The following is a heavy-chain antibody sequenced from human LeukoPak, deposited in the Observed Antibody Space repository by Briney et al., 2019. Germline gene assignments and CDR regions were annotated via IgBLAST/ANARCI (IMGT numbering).Heavy chain of an antibody. CDR1: GYTFTSYY. Sequence: ASVKVSCKASGYTFTSYYMHWVRQAPGQGLEWMGIINPSGGSTSYAQKFQGRVTMTRDTSTSTVYMELRSLRSDDTAVYYCARDRNWAYYYGSGSYHLNWFDPWGQGTLVTVSS. D-gene: IGHD3-10*01. J-gene: IGHJ5*02. CDR3: ARDRNWAYYYGSGSYHLNWFDP. CDR2: INPSGGST. V-gene: IGHV1-46*01.